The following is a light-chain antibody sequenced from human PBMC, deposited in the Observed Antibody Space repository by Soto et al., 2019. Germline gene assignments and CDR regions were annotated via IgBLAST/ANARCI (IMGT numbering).Light chain of an antibody. CDR3: QQYGSSLYT. CDR1: QSVTNNY. Sequence: EIVLTQSPGTLSLSPGERATLSCRASQSVTNNYLAWYQQKPSQAPRLLIFGASSRAAGIPDRFSGSGSGTDFTLAIGRLEPEDFAVYYCQQYGSSLYTFGQGTKLEIK. J-gene: IGKJ2*01. V-gene: IGKV3-20*01. CDR2: GAS.